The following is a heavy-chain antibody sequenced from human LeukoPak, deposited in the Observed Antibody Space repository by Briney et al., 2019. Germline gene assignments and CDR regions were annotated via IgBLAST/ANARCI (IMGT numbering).Heavy chain of an antibody. J-gene: IGHJ4*02. CDR1: GGTFSSYA. Sequence: SVKVSCKASGGTFSSYAISWVRQAPGQGLEWMGGIIPIFGTANYAQKFQGRVTITADESTSTAYMELSSLTSEDTAVYYCATLDPYYDSSGYFFDYWGQGTLVTVSS. V-gene: IGHV1-69*01. CDR2: IIPIFGTA. D-gene: IGHD3-22*01. CDR3: ATLDPYYDSSGYFFDY.